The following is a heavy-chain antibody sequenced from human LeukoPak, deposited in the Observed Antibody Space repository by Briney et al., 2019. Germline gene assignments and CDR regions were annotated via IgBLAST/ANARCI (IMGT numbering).Heavy chain of an antibody. CDR3: AKEGLYDSSALEY. CDR1: GFTFRSCG. CDR2: ISYDGSNK. D-gene: IGHD3-22*01. J-gene: IGHJ4*02. Sequence: GGSLRLSCAASGFTFRSCGMHWVRQAPGKGLEWVAVISYDGSNKYYADSVKGRFTISRDNSKNTLYLQMDSLRAEDTAVYYCAKEGLYDSSALEYWGQGTLVTVSS. V-gene: IGHV3-30*18.